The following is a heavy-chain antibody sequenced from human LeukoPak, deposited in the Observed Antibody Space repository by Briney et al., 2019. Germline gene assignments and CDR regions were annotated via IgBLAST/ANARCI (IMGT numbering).Heavy chain of an antibody. D-gene: IGHD5-12*01. CDR3: ARDAGSGDIVATVYPYYYGMDV. CDR2: ISSSGSTI. CDR1: GSTFSDYY. J-gene: IGHJ6*02. V-gene: IGHV3-11*01. Sequence: GGSLRLSCAASGSTFSDYYMSWIRQAPGKGLEWVSYISSSGSTIYYADSVKGRFTISRDNAKNSLCLQMNSLRAEDTAVYYCARDAGSGDIVATVYPYYYGMDVWGQGTTVTVSS.